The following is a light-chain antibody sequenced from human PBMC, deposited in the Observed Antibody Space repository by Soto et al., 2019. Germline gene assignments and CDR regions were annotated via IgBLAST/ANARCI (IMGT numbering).Light chain of an antibody. CDR1: SSDVGSYNL. V-gene: IGLV2-23*01. CDR2: EGS. CDR3: CSYAGSSFYV. Sequence: QSVLXQPASVSGSPGQSITISCTGASSDVGSYNLVSWYQQHPGKAPKLMIYEGSKRPSGVSNRFSGSKSGNTASLTISGLQAEDEADYYCCSYAGSSFYVFGTGTKVTVL. J-gene: IGLJ1*01.